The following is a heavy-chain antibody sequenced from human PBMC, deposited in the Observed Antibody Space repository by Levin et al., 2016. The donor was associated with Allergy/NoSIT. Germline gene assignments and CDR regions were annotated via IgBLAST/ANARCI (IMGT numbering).Heavy chain of an antibody. Sequence: GESLKISCAASGFTFSSYSMNWVRQAPGKGLEWVSYISSSSSTIYYADSVKGRFTISRDNAKNSLYLQMNSLRAEDTAVYYCARGGDAYFDYWGQGTLVTVSS. J-gene: IGHJ4*02. CDR2: ISSSSSTI. CDR3: ARGGDAYFDY. V-gene: IGHV3-48*01. CDR1: GFTFSSYS.